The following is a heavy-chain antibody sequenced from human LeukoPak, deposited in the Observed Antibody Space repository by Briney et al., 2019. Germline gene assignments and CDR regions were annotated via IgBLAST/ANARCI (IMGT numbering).Heavy chain of an antibody. V-gene: IGHV3-7*01. CDR2: IKEDGREK. Sequence: PGGSLRLSCAASGFTFSSYWMSWVRQAPGKGVEGVANIKEDGREKYDVDSVKGRFTISRDNAKNSLYLQMNSLRAEDTAVYYCARDREGYFNYWGQGTLVTVSS. D-gene: IGHD3-10*01. CDR3: ARDREGYFNY. J-gene: IGHJ4*02. CDR1: GFTFSSYW.